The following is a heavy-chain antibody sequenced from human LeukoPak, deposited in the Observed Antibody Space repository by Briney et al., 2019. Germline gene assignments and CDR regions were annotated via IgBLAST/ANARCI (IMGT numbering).Heavy chain of an antibody. CDR2: ISGSGGST. CDR1: GFPFSSYA. D-gene: IGHD3-10*01. Sequence: GGSLRLSCEASGFPFSSYAMGWVRQAPGKGLEWVSAISGSGGSTYYADSVKGRFTISRDNSKNTLYLQMNSLRAEDTAVYYCAKRFEAAGDYWGQGTLVTVSS. V-gene: IGHV3-23*01. J-gene: IGHJ4*02. CDR3: AKRFEAAGDY.